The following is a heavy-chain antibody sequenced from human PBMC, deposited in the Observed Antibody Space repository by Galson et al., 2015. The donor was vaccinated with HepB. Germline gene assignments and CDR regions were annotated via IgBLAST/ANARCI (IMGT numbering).Heavy chain of an antibody. D-gene: IGHD3-10*01. CDR1: GFTFSSYG. CDR3: ARDPPVDKGSGSYRPYWYFDL. V-gene: IGHV3-33*01. CDR2: IWYDGSNK. Sequence: SLRLSCAASGFTFSSYGMHWVRQAPGKGLEWVAVIWYDGSNKYYADSVKGRFTISRDNSKNTLYLQMNSLRAEDTAVYYCARDPPVDKGSGSYRPYWYFDLWGRGTLVTVSS. J-gene: IGHJ2*01.